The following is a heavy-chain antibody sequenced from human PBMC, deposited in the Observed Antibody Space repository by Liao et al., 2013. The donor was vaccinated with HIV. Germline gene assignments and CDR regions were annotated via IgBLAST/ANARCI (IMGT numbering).Heavy chain of an antibody. CDR1: GDLIRRDNYY. CDR2: IYTGMSTTGTT. V-gene: IGHV4-61*02. J-gene: IGHJ3*02. D-gene: IGHD3-3*01. CDR3: ARATYYDFWNRAFDI. Sequence: QVRLQESGPGLVKPSQTLSLTCTVSGDLIRRDNYYWTWIRQPAGKGLEWIGHIYTGMSTTGTTNYNPSLKSRVSISADTSSNHVSLKLTSVTAADTAVYYCARATYYDFWNRAFDIWGQGTMVTVSS.